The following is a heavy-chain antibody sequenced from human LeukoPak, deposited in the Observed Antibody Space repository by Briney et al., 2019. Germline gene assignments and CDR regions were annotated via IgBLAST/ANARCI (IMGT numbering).Heavy chain of an antibody. Sequence: GGSLRLSCAASGFTISNYWMNWVRQAPGKGLEWVAIIKPDGSERYYVDSVKGRFTISRDNAKSSVYLQMDSPRVEDTAVYYCARGPGLGYWGQGTLVTVSS. V-gene: IGHV3-7*01. D-gene: IGHD3/OR15-3a*01. J-gene: IGHJ4*02. CDR1: GFTISNYW. CDR2: IKPDGSER. CDR3: ARGPGLGY.